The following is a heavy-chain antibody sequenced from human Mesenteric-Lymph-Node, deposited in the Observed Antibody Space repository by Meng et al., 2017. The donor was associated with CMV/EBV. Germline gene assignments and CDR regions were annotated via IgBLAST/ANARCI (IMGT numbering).Heavy chain of an antibody. Sequence: ISSSPYYEGWIRQTPGKGLEWIGSIYYSGSTYYNPSLKSRVTISVDTSKHPFSLQVSSFPAADPAFSSCALHLLLRFMFLAAFFFAPFGQGTLVTVSS. J-gene: IGHJ5*02. CDR2: IYYSGST. D-gene: IGHD1-26*01. CDR3: ALHLLLRFMFLAAFFFAP. CDR1: ISSSPYY. V-gene: IGHV4-39*07.